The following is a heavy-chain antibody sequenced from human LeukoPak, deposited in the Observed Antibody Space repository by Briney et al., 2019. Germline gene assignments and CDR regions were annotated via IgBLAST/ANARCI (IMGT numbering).Heavy chain of an antibody. Sequence: GASVKVSCKASGYTFTGYYMHWVRQAPGQGLEWMGWINPNSGGTNYAQKFQGRVTMTRDTSISTAYMELSRLRSDDTAVYYCARPVQRGYGSGSYDYWGQGPLVTVSS. V-gene: IGHV1-2*02. CDR3: ARPVQRGYGSGSYDY. J-gene: IGHJ4*02. D-gene: IGHD3-10*01. CDR1: GYTFTGYY. CDR2: INPNSGGT.